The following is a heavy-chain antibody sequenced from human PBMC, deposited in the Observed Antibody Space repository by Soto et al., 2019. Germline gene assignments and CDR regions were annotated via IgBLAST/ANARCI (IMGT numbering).Heavy chain of an antibody. J-gene: IGHJ5*02. CDR3: ARHSDGDYEFGFDP. CDR1: GGSISSYY. V-gene: IGHV4-59*08. D-gene: IGHD4-17*01. CDR2: IYHSGST. Sequence: PSETLSLTCTVSGGSISSYYWSWIRQPPGKGLEWIGYIYHSGSTNYTPPLKSRVTISVDTSKNQFSLKLSSVTAADTAVYYCARHSDGDYEFGFDPWGQGTLVTVSS.